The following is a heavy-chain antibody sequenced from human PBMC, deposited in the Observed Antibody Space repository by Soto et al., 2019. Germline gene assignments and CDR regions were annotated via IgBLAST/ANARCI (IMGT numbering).Heavy chain of an antibody. V-gene: IGHV4-59*01. D-gene: IGHD2-15*01. CDR1: GGSISSYY. CDR2: IYYSGGT. J-gene: IGHJ4*02. Sequence: SETLSLTCTVSGGSISSYYWSWIRQPPGKGLEWIGYIYYSGGTNYNPSLKSRVTISVDTSKNQYSLKVNSATAADTAVYYCAREWSAFDYWGQGILVTVSS. CDR3: AREWSAFDY.